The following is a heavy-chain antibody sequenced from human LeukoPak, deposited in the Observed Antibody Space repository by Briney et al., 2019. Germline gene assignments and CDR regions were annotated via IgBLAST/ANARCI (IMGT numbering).Heavy chain of an antibody. CDR3: ARDGNFDY. CDR1: GYTFTDYY. V-gene: IGHV1-2*02. D-gene: IGHD1-1*01. J-gene: IGHJ4*02. Sequence: ASVKVSCKASGYTFTDYYMHWVRQAPGQGPEWMGWISPNSGETSYAQKSQGRVTMTRDTSIRTVYMEVNSLRPDDTAVFYCARDGNFDYWGQGTLVTVSS. CDR2: ISPNSGET.